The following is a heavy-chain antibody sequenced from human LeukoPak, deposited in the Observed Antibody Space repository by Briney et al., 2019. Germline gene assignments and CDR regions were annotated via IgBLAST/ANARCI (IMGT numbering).Heavy chain of an antibody. D-gene: IGHD3-9*01. CDR3: ARGRGLRYFDWLDY. V-gene: IGHV4-39*01. CDR1: GGSISSSSYY. Sequence: SETLSLTCTVSGGSISSSSYYWGWIRQPPGKGLEWIGSIYYSGSTYYNPSLKSRVTISVDTSKNQFSLKLSSVTAADTAVYYCARGRGLRYFDWLDYWGQGTLVTVSS. J-gene: IGHJ4*02. CDR2: IYYSGST.